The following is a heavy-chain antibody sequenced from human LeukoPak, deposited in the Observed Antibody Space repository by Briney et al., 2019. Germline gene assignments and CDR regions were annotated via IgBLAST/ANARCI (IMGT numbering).Heavy chain of an antibody. CDR2: IIPILGIA. V-gene: IGHV1-69*02. CDR3: ARAFSGYDYDY. J-gene: IGHJ4*02. Sequence: GSSVKVSCKASGGTFSSYTISWVRQAPGQGLEWMGRIIPILGIANYAQKFQGRVTITADKSTSTAYMELSSLESEDTAVYYCARAFSGYDYDYWGQGTLVTVSS. D-gene: IGHD5-12*01. CDR1: GGTFSSYT.